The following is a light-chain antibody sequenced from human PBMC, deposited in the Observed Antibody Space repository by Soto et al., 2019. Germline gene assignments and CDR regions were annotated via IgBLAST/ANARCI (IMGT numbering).Light chain of an antibody. V-gene: IGLV1-40*01. CDR2: GNS. CDR1: RSNIGAGYD. CDR3: QSSDSSLSGSLYV. Sequence: QSVLTQPPSVSGAPGQRVTISCTGSRSNIGAGYDVHWYQQPPGTAPKLLIYGNSNRPSGVPDRFSGSKSGTSASLAITGLQAEDEADYYCQSSDSSLSGSLYVFGTGTKLTVL. J-gene: IGLJ1*01.